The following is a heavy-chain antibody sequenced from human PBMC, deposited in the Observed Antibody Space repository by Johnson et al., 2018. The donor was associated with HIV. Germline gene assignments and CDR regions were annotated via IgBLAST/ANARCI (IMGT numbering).Heavy chain of an antibody. CDR3: AKERWLHDAFDF. CDR1: GFTFSSYA. V-gene: IGHV3-66*01. D-gene: IGHD3-22*01. CDR2: IYSGGTT. J-gene: IGHJ3*01. Sequence: VQLVESGGGLVQPGGSLRLSCAASGFTFSSYAMSWVRQAPGKGLEWVSVIYSGGTTYYADSVKGRFTISRDNSKNMLYLQMNSLGAEDTAVYHCAKERWLHDAFDFWGQGTMVTVSS.